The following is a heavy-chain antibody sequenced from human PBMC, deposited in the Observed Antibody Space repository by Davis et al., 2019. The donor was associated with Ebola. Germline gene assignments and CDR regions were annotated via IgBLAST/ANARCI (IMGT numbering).Heavy chain of an antibody. CDR3: ARDTGSYSFDY. Sequence: GESLKISCAASGFTFGSFGMYWVRQAPGKGLAWVAVIWFDGSNKYYADSVKGRFTISRDNSKNRLFLQMDSLRAEDTSVYYCARDTGSYSFDYWGRGIPVTVSS. J-gene: IGHJ4*02. D-gene: IGHD1-26*01. CDR2: IWFDGSNK. CDR1: GFTFGSFG. V-gene: IGHV3-33*07.